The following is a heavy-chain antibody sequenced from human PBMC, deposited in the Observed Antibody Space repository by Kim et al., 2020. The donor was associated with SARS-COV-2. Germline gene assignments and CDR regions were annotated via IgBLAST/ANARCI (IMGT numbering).Heavy chain of an antibody. V-gene: IGHV1-8*01. Sequence: ASVKVSCKASGYTFTNHDINWVRQAPGQGLEYMGWMNPNSGKAGYTKKFEGRVTISRDTSTSTAYMELSSLRSDDTAVYYCARDRCTNGVFSDAFDIWGQGTLVSVSP. D-gene: IGHD2-8*01. CDR2: MNPNSGKA. J-gene: IGHJ3*02. CDR3: ARDRCTNGVFSDAFDI. CDR1: GYTFTNHD.